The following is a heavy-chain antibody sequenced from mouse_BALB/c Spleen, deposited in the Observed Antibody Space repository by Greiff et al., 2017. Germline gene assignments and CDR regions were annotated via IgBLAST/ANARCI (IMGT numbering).Heavy chain of an antibody. CDR2: INPSTGYT. V-gene: IGHV1-7*01. D-gene: IGHD2-1*01. CDR1: GYTFTSYW. J-gene: IGHJ2*01. CDR3: ARVVSTMLFDY. Sequence: QVQLKESGAELAKPGASVKMSCKASGYTFTSYWMHWVKQRPGQGLEWIGYINPSTGYTEYNQKFKDKATLTADKSSSTAYMQLSSLTSEDSAVYYCARVVSTMLFDYWGQGTTLTVSS.